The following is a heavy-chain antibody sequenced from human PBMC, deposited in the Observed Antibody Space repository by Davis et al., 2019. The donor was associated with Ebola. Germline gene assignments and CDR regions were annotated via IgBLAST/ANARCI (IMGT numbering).Heavy chain of an antibody. CDR3: ARAGVFPNRYCGGADCYSPFDY. CDR2: IFSNGEK. CDR1: GFSLKMG. Sequence: SGPTLVKPTETLTLTCNVSGFSLKMGVSWIRQPPGKALEWLAHIFSNGEKSYSTSLKNRLTISKDTSKSQVILTMTNMGPVDTATYFCARAGVFPNRYCGGADCYSPFDYWGQGILVTVSS. V-gene: IGHV2-26*01. D-gene: IGHD2-21*02. J-gene: IGHJ4*02.